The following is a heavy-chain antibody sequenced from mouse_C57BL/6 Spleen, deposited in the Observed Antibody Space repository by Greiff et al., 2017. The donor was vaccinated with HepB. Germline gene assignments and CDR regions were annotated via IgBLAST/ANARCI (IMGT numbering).Heavy chain of an antibody. Sequence: EVKVVESEGGLVQPGSSMKLSCTASGFTFSDYYMAWVRQVPEKGLEWVANINYDGSSTYYLDSLKSRFIISRDNAKNILYLQMSSLKSEDTATYYCAREGGYGRYFDVWGTGTTVTVSS. CDR2: INYDGSST. D-gene: IGHD2-2*01. CDR1: GFTFSDYY. J-gene: IGHJ1*03. CDR3: AREGGYGRYFDV. V-gene: IGHV5-16*01.